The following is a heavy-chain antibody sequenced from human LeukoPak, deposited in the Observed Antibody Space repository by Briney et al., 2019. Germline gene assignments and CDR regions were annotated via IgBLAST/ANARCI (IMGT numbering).Heavy chain of an antibody. J-gene: IGHJ4*02. Sequence: GSLRLSRAASGFTFSSYAMSWVRQAPGKGLEWVSTISGSFSTDYADSVKGRFTISRDSSRNTLYLQMNSLRAEDTAVYYCAREYYDFWGGDRYYLDYWGQGTLVTVSS. V-gene: IGHV3-23*01. CDR2: ISGSFST. D-gene: IGHD3-3*01. CDR1: GFTFSSYA. CDR3: AREYYDFWGGDRYYLDY.